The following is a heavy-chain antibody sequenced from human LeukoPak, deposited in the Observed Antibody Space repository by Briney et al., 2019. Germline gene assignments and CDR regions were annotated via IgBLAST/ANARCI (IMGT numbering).Heavy chain of an antibody. D-gene: IGHD1-26*01. CDR1: GLTFSSYA. CDR3: ARAIVGPTLHAFDI. J-gene: IGHJ3*02. Sequence: GGSLRPSCAASGLTFSSYAMNWVRQAPGKGLEWVSVISGSGGSTYYADSVKGRFTISGDNSKDTLYLQMSSLRAEDTAVYYCARAIVGPTLHAFDIWGQGTMVTVSS. CDR2: ISGSGGST. V-gene: IGHV3-23*01.